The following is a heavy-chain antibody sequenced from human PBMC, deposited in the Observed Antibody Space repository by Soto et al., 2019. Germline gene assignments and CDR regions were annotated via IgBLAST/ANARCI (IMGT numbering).Heavy chain of an antibody. J-gene: IGHJ4*02. D-gene: IGHD2-21*01. CDR1: GFTFSSYT. CDR2: IGSTGGHI. CDR3: AATYSFAAY. Sequence: GWSLRLSCAASGFTFSSYTMNLVRQAPGKGLECVSSIGSTGGHIYYADSVKGRFTISRDNARNSLYLQMNSLRADDTAVYFCAATYSFAAYWGEGSLVTVSS. V-gene: IGHV3-21*01.